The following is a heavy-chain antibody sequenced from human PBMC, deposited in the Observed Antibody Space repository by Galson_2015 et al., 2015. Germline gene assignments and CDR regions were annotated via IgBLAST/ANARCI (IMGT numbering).Heavy chain of an antibody. CDR1: GFTFSSYA. V-gene: IGHV3-23*01. CDR3: ANSLIAAFGGWPYYYGMDV. CDR2: ISGSGSST. Sequence: SLRLSCAASGFTFSSYAMSWVRQAPGRGLEWVSSISGSGSSTYYADSVKGRFTISRDNSKNTLYLQMTSLRADDTAVYYCANSLIAAFGGWPYYYGMDVWGQGTTVTVSS. J-gene: IGHJ6*02. D-gene: IGHD2-15*01.